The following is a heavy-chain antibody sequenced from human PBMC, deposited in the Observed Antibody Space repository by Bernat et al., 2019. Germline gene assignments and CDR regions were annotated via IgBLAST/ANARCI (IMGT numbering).Heavy chain of an antibody. Sequence: QVQLQESGPGLVKPSQTLSLTCTVSGGSISSGDYYWSWIRQPPGKGLEWIGYIYYSGSTYYNPSLKSRVTISVDTSKNQFSLKLSSVTAADTAVYYCARMGNYYDPPPHPHAFDIWGQGTMVTVSS. D-gene: IGHD3-22*01. V-gene: IGHV4-30-4*01. CDR1: GGSISSGDYY. CDR3: ARMGNYYDPPPHPHAFDI. J-gene: IGHJ3*02. CDR2: IYYSGST.